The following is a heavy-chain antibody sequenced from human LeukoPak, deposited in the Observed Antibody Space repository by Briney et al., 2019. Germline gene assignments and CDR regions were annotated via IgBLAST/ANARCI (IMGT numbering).Heavy chain of an antibody. V-gene: IGHV3-23*01. Sequence: GGSLRLSCAASGFTFSNYAMSWVRQAPGEGLEWVSAISGSGASTYYADSLKGRFTISRDNSKNTLYLQMNSLRAEDTALHYCAKARIRSAGADAFAFWGQGTMVTVSS. D-gene: IGHD6-13*01. CDR3: AKARIRSAGADAFAF. J-gene: IGHJ3*01. CDR2: ISGSGAST. CDR1: GFTFSNYA.